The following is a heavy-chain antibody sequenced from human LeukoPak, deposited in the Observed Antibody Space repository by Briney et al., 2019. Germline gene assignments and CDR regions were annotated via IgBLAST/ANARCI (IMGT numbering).Heavy chain of an antibody. CDR1: GGSISSYY. CDR3: AREELTTMVRGVMGY. CDR2: IYTSGST. V-gene: IGHV4-4*07. D-gene: IGHD3-10*01. Sequence: PSETLSLTRTVSGGSISSYYWSWIRQPAGKGLEWIGRIYTSGSTNYNPSLKSRVTISVDTSKNQFSLKLSSVTAADTAVYYCAREELTTMVRGVMGYWGQGTLVTVSS. J-gene: IGHJ4*02.